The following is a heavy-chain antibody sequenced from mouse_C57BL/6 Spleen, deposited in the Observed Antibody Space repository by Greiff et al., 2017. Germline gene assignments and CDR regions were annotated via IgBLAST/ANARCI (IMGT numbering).Heavy chain of an antibody. CDR3: ARRRTHYYAMDY. CDR1: GFTFSDYG. V-gene: IGHV5-17*01. CDR2: ISSGSSTI. Sequence: EVHLVESGGGLVKPGGSLKLSCAASGFTFSDYGMHWVRQAPEKGLEWVAYISSGSSTIYYADTVKGRFTISRDNAKNTLFLQMTSLRSEDTDMYYCARRRTHYYAMDYWGQGTSVTVSS. J-gene: IGHJ4*01.